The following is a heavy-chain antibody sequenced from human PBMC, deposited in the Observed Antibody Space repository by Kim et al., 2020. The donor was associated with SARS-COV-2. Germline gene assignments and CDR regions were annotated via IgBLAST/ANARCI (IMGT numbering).Heavy chain of an antibody. CDR1: GFTFSSYG. CDR3: ARDSHVVVAVAEYFQH. J-gene: IGHJ1*01. V-gene: IGHV3-33*05. CDR2: ISYDGSNK. D-gene: IGHD2-15*01. Sequence: GGSLRLSCAASGFTFSSYGMHWVRQAPGKGLEWVAVISYDGSNKYYADSVKGRFTISRDNSKNTLYLQMNSLRAEDTAVYYCARDSHVVVAVAEYFQHWGQGTLVTVSS.